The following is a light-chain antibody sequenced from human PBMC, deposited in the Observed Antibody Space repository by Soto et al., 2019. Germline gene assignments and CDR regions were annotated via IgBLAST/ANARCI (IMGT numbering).Light chain of an antibody. CDR2: QDN. Sequence: SYELTQPPSVSVSPGQTASITCSGDKLGDKYACWYQQKPGQSPMLVIYQDNERPSGIPERFSGSNSGNTATLTISGTQAMDEADYYCQAWDSSTANGVFGGGTKVTVL. CDR3: QAWDSSTANGV. J-gene: IGLJ3*02. CDR1: KLGDKY. V-gene: IGLV3-1*01.